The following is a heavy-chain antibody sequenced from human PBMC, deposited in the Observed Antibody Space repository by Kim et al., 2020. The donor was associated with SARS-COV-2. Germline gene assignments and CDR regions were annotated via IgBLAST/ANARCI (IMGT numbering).Heavy chain of an antibody. Sequence: NTRSSPSFQGQVTMSVAKSINTAYRQLSSLKASDTAMYYCARRRAGEFDYWGQGTLVTVSS. V-gene: IGHV5-51*01. CDR3: ARRRAGEFDY. J-gene: IGHJ4*02. CDR2: NT.